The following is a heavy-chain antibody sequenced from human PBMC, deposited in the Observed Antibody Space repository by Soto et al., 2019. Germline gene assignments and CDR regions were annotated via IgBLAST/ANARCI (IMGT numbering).Heavy chain of an antibody. CDR3: ARYRSLDH. J-gene: IGHJ5*02. CDR1: GFILRNYC. V-gene: IGHV3-7*03. D-gene: IGHD3-16*02. Sequence: LRXSCADSGFILRNYCMSWVRQAPGMGLQWVASIKEDGSEKYYVDPVKGRFTISRENAKNSLYLQMNSLRAEDTAVYYCARYRSLDHWGQGILVTVSS. CDR2: IKEDGSEK.